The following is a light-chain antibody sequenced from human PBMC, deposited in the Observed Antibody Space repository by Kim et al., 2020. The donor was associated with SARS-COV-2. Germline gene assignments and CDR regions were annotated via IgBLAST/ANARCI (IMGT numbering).Light chain of an antibody. CDR3: SSYTGTMTPFV. J-gene: IGLJ1*01. Sequence: SITISCPGTSSDVGAYSSVSWYQQHPGKAPTLIIYDVSNRPSGISNRFSGSKSGNTASLTISGLQAEDEADYYCSSYTGTMTPFVFGTGTQLTVL. CDR1: SSDVGAYSS. CDR2: DVS. V-gene: IGLV2-14*03.